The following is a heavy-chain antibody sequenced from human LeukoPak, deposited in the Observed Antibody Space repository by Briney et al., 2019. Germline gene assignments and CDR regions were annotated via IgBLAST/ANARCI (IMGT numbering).Heavy chain of an antibody. D-gene: IGHD3-9*01. CDR3: ARDPSPVLRYFDWLGVDY. Sequence: ASVKVSCKASGYTFTSYGISWVRQAPGQGLEWMGWISAYNGNTNYAQKLRGRVTMTTDTSTSTAYMELRSLRSDDTAVYYCARDPSPVLRYFDWLGVDYWGQGTLVTVSS. V-gene: IGHV1-18*04. J-gene: IGHJ4*02. CDR2: ISAYNGNT. CDR1: GYTFTSYG.